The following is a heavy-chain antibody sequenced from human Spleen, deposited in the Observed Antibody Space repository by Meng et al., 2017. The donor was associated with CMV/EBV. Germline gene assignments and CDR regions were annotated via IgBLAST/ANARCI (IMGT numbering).Heavy chain of an antibody. Sequence: SETLSLTCTVSGGSISSYYWSWIRQPPGKGLEWVGSIYHSGTTYYNPSLTSRVTISVDTSKNQFSLRLSSVTAADTALYYCARAPAWGGDSLFHWFDPWGQGTLVTVSS. CDR1: GGSISSYY. CDR3: ARAPAWGGDSLFHWFDP. V-gene: IGHV4-38-2*02. J-gene: IGHJ5*02. CDR2: IYHSGTT. D-gene: IGHD3-22*01.